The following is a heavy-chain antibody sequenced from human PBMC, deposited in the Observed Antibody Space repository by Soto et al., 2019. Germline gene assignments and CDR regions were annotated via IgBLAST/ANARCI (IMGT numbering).Heavy chain of an antibody. CDR3: ARDQGQSGPAAIKDYYYYYGMDV. V-gene: IGHV1-46*01. Sequence: ASVKVSCKASGYTFTCYYMHWVRQAPGQGLEWMGIINPSGGSTSYAQKFQGRVTMTRDTSTSTVYMELSSLRSEDTAVYYCARDQGQSGPAAIKDYYYYYGMDVWGQGTTVTVSS. D-gene: IGHD2-2*02. CDR2: INPSGGST. CDR1: GYTFTCYY. J-gene: IGHJ6*02.